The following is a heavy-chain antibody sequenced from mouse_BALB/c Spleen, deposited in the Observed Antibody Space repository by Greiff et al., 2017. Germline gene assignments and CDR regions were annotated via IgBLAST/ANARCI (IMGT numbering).Heavy chain of an antibody. D-gene: IGHD1-2*01. V-gene: IGHV5-17*02. J-gene: IGHJ2*01. Sequence: DVKLVESGGGLVQPGGSRKLSCAASGFTFSSFGMHWVRQAPEKGLEWVAYISSGSSTIYYADTVKGRFTISRDNPKNTLFLQMTSLRSEDTAMYYCARSGNYGYGNYFDYWGQGTTLTVSS. CDR2: ISSGSSTI. CDR3: ARSGNYGYGNYFDY. CDR1: GFTFSSFG.